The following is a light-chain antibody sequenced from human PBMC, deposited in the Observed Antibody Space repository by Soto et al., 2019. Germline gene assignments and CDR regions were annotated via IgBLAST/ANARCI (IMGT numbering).Light chain of an antibody. CDR1: SSNIGSKA. Sequence: QAVVTQPPSASGTPGQRVTISCSGSSSNIGSKAVNWYQQLPGTAPKLLIYSNNERPSGVPDRFPGSKSGTSASLAISGLQSEDEADYYCAAWDDSLNGWVFGGGTKLTVL. V-gene: IGLV1-44*01. CDR2: SNN. J-gene: IGLJ3*02. CDR3: AAWDDSLNGWV.